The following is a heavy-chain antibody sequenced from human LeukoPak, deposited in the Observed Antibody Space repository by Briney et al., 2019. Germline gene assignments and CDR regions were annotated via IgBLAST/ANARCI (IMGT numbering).Heavy chain of an antibody. CDR3: ARGASCGGDCYWEDHYYYGTDV. J-gene: IGHJ6*02. CDR2: INDSGTT. Sequence: SETLSLTCAVYGESFSGYYWSWIRQPPGKGLEWIGEINDSGTTNHNPSLESRVTISVDTSKNQFSLKLISVTAADTAVYYCARGASCGGDCYWEDHYYYGTDVWGQGTTVTVSS. V-gene: IGHV4-34*01. D-gene: IGHD2-21*02. CDR1: GESFSGYY.